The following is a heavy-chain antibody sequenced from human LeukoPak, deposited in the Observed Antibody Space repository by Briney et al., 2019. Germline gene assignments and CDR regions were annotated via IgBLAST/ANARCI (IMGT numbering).Heavy chain of an antibody. D-gene: IGHD5-12*01. CDR1: GFTFSSYA. Sequence: GGSLRLSCAASGFTFSSYAMSWVRQAPGKGLEWVSATSGSGGSTYYADPVKGRFTISRDNSKNTLYLQMNSLRAEDTAVYYCAKDRDGYSGYDAPFDYWGQGTLVTVSS. J-gene: IGHJ4*02. V-gene: IGHV3-23*01. CDR2: TSGSGGST. CDR3: AKDRDGYSGYDAPFDY.